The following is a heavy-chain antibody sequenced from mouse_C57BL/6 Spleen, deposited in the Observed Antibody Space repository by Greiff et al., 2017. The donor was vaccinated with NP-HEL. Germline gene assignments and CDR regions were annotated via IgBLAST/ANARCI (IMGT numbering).Heavy chain of an antibody. D-gene: IGHD1-1*01. Sequence: EVQLQQSGPGLVKPSQSLSLTCSVTGYSITSGYYWNWIRQFPGNKLEWMGYISYDGSNNYNPSLKNRISITRDTSKNQFFLKLNSVTTEDTATYYCAREGYGSRDFDYWGQGTTLTVSS. J-gene: IGHJ2*01. V-gene: IGHV3-6*01. CDR2: ISYDGSN. CDR3: AREGYGSRDFDY. CDR1: GYSITSGYY.